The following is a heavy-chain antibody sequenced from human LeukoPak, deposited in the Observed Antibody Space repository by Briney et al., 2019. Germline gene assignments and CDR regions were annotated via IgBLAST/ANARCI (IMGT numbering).Heavy chain of an antibody. Sequence: GGSLRLSCAASGFTINKYGIRWVRQAPGKGLEWVALISHDGENKFYADSVRGRFTISRDNSKNTVYLQMGSLRAEDTSLYYCATITGSPDYWGQGSLVTVSS. J-gene: IGHJ4*02. CDR1: GFTINKYG. CDR3: ATITGSPDY. V-gene: IGHV3-30*02. CDR2: ISHDGENK. D-gene: IGHD1-20*01.